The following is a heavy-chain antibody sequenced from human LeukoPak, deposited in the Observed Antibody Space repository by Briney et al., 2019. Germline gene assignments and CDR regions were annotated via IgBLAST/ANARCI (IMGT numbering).Heavy chain of an antibody. CDR2: IYYGGST. CDR3: ARVGSSSWFFDY. V-gene: IGHV4-39*07. J-gene: IGHJ4*02. D-gene: IGHD6-13*01. Sequence: IGSIYYGGSTYYNPSLKSRVTISVDTSKNQFSLKLSSVTAADTAVYYCARVGSSSWFFDYWGQGTLVTVSS.